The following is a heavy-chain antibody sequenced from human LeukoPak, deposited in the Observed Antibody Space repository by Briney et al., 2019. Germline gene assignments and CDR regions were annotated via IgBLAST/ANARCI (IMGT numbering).Heavy chain of an antibody. D-gene: IGHD2/OR15-2a*01. V-gene: IGHV4-59*08. CDR3: ARNRGRGFDP. CDR1: GGSISSYY. J-gene: IGHJ5*02. CDR2: IYCSGST. Sequence: SETLSLTCTVSGGSISSYYWSWIRQPPGKGLEWIGYIYCSGSTNYNPSLKSRVTISVDTSKNQFSLKLSSVTAADTAVYYCARNRGRGFDPWGQGTLVTVSS.